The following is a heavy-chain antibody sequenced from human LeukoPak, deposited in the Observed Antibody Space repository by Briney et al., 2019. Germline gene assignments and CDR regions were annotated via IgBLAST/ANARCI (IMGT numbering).Heavy chain of an antibody. CDR1: GGSISSDY. CDR2: IYYSGST. V-gene: IGHV4-59*01. J-gene: IGHJ3*02. CDR3: AREPPLRYCSGGSCYSHAFDI. D-gene: IGHD2-15*01. Sequence: PSETLSLTCTVSGGSISSDYWSWIRQPPGKGLEWIGYIYYSGSTNYNPSLKSRVTISVDTSKNQFSLKLSSVTAADTAVYYCAREPPLRYCSGGSCYSHAFDIWGQGTMVTVSS.